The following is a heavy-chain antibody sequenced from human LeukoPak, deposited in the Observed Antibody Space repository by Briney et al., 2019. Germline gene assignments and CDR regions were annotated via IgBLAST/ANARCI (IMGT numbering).Heavy chain of an antibody. D-gene: IGHD1/OR15-1a*01. Sequence: GGSLRLSCAASGFTFSSYARSWVRQAPGKGLEWVSAISGSGGSTYYADSVKGRFTISRDNSKNTLYLQMNSLRAEDTAVYYCAKDHPAIRNKVYYYFDCWGHGTLVTVSS. CDR2: ISGSGGST. CDR3: AKDHPAIRNKVYYYFDC. V-gene: IGHV3-23*01. J-gene: IGHJ4*01. CDR1: GFTFSSYA.